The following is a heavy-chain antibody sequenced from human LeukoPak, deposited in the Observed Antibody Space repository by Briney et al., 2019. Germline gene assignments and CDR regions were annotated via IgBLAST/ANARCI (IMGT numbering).Heavy chain of an antibody. V-gene: IGHV3-33*01. D-gene: IGHD3-10*01. Sequence: GGSLRLSCAASGFTFSSYGMHWVRQAPGKGLEWVADIWYDGNHKYYADSVKGRFTISRDNSKNTLHLQMNSLRAEDTAVYYCARDLLLWFGELSGDSDYWGQGTLVTVSS. J-gene: IGHJ4*02. CDR2: IWYDGNHK. CDR1: GFTFSSYG. CDR3: ARDLLLWFGELSGDSDY.